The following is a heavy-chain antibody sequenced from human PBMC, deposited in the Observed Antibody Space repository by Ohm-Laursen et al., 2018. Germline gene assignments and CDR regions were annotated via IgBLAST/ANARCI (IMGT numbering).Heavy chain of an antibody. V-gene: IGHV3-30*03. J-gene: IGHJ4*02. CDR1: GFIFSSFG. CDR2: ISNDGSNK. D-gene: IGHD2-21*01. CDR3: AGDPGDADTFDY. Sequence: SLRLSCTAPGFIFSSFGMHWVRQAPGKGLEWVALISNDGSNKYYADSVKGRFTISRDNSKNTLNLQMNSLRTEDTAVYYCAGDPGDADTFDYWGQGTLVTVSS.